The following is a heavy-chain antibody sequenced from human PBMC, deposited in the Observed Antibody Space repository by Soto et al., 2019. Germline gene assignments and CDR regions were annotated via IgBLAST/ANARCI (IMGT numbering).Heavy chain of an antibody. CDR3: AREGPHSSSTGWMLWH. Sequence: QVQLVQSGAEVKKPGASVKVSCKASGYTFTSYAMHWVRQAPGQRLEWMGWINAGNGKTKYSQKFQGRVTITRDTSTSTAYMELSSLRSEDTAVYYCAREGPHSSSTGWMLWHWGQGTLVTVSS. J-gene: IGHJ4*02. CDR2: INAGNGKT. V-gene: IGHV1-3*01. CDR1: GYTFTSYA. D-gene: IGHD6-13*01.